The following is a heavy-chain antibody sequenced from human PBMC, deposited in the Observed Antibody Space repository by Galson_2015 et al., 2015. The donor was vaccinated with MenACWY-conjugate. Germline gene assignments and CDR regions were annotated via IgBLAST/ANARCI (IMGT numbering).Heavy chain of an antibody. Sequence: LRLSCAASGFTFSSYAMNWVRQAPGKGLEWVALISSAGNKYYADSVKGRLTISRDNSKNTLFLQMNSLRAEDTAVYYCARDQESPGQTDYWGQGALVTVSS. V-gene: IGHV3-23*01. D-gene: IGHD2-8*02. CDR2: ISSAGNK. J-gene: IGHJ4*02. CDR3: ARDQESPGQTDY. CDR1: GFTFSSYA.